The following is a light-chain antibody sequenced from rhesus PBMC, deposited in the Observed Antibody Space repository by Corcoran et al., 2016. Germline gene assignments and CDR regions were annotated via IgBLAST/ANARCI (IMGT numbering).Light chain of an antibody. CDR2: KAS. V-gene: IGKV1-74*01. CDR3: QYNYGIPFS. J-gene: IGKJ2*01. Sequence: DIQMTQSPSSLSASVGDRVTITCRASDNVNSYDNWFQQKPGKAPKLLLYKASPLQTGAPSRYSGSGCGTYYSFTISSLQSEDFARYYCQYNYGIPFSFGQGTKVEIK. CDR1: DNVNSY.